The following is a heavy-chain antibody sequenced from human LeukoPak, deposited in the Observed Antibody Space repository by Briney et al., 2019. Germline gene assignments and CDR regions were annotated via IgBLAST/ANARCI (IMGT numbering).Heavy chain of an antibody. Sequence: GGSLRLSCAASGFTFSSYWMSWVRQAPGKGLEWVANIKQDGSEKYYVDSVKGRFTISKDNAKNSLYLQMNSLGAEDTAVYYCAREVQVYCSSTSCYNLDSWGQGTLVTVSS. D-gene: IGHD2-2*02. CDR3: AREVQVYCSSTSCYNLDS. CDR1: GFTFSSYW. CDR2: IKQDGSEK. J-gene: IGHJ4*02. V-gene: IGHV3-7*01.